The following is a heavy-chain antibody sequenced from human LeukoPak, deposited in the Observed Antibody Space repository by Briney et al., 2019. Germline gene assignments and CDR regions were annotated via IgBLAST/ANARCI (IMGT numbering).Heavy chain of an antibody. Sequence: SETLSLTCTVSGGSISSSSYYWGWIRQPPGKGLEWIGSIYSSGSTYYKPSLKSRVTMSVDTSKNQFSLRLSSVTAADTAVYYCASPHYPTRGPFPYYYSNTMTFGGKGPRVTVS. D-gene: IGHD1-14*01. CDR3: ASPHYPTRGPFPYYYSNTMTF. CDR2: IYSSGST. V-gene: IGHV4-39*01. J-gene: IGHJ6*03. CDR1: GGSISSSSYY.